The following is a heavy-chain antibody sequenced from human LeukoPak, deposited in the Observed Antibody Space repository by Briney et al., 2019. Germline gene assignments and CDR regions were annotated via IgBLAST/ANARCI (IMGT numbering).Heavy chain of an antibody. D-gene: IGHD4-23*01. V-gene: IGHV4-59*12. CDR1: GGSISSYY. CDR2: IYYGGST. Sequence: PSETLSLTCTVSGGSISSYYWSWIRQPPGKGLEWMGYIYYGGSTNYNASLKRRVTISVDTSKNQSYLKLRSLTPADTAVYYCARGWGSAGGNSALPRLLPLYWGQGTLVTVSS. J-gene: IGHJ4*02. CDR3: ARGWGSAGGNSALPRLLPLY.